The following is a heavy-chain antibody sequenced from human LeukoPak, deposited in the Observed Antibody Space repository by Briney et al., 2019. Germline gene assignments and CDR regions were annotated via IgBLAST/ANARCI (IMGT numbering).Heavy chain of an antibody. Sequence: SETLSLTCTVSGDSISSSDYYWGWIRQPPGKELEWIGEINHSGSTNYNPSLKSRVTISVDTSKNQFSLKLSSVTAADTAVYYCARRNERRAPGAFDIWGQGTMVTVSS. J-gene: IGHJ3*02. V-gene: IGHV4-39*07. CDR1: GDSISSSDYY. CDR3: ARRNERRAPGAFDI. CDR2: INHSGST. D-gene: IGHD1-1*01.